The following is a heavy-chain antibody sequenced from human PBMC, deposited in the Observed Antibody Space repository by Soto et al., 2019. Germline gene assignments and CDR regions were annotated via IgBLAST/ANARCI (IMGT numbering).Heavy chain of an antibody. V-gene: IGHV1-69*13. J-gene: IGHJ4*02. CDR1: GGTFSSYA. Sequence: ASVKVSCKASGGTFSSYAISWVRQAPGQGLEWMGGIIPIFGTANYAQKFQGRVTITADESTSTAYMELSSLRSEDTAAYYCARDQISSYNWNYPFHYWGQGTLVTVSS. D-gene: IGHD1-7*01. CDR2: IIPIFGTA. CDR3: ARDQISSYNWNYPFHY.